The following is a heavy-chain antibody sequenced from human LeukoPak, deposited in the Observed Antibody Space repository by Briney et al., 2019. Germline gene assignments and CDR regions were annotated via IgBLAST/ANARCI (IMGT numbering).Heavy chain of an antibody. V-gene: IGHV4-59*01. CDR2: IYYSGST. Sequence: PSVTLSLTCTVSGGPISSYYWSWIRQPPGKGLEWIGYIYYSGSTNYNPSLKSRVTISVDTSKNQFSLKLSSVTAADTAVYYCARCVVRGWFDPWGQGTLVTVSS. J-gene: IGHJ5*02. CDR3: ARCVVRGWFDP. CDR1: GGPISSYY. D-gene: IGHD2-15*01.